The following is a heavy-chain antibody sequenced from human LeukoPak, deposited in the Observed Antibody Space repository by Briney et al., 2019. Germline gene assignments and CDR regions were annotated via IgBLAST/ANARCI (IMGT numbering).Heavy chain of an antibody. CDR3: ARSHYYDSSGYNDY. J-gene: IGHJ4*02. V-gene: IGHV3-9*01. CDR2: ISWNSGSI. D-gene: IGHD3-22*01. CDR1: GFTFDDYA. Sequence: GRSLRLSCAASGFTFDDYAMHWVRPAPGKGLEWVSGISWNSGSIGYADSVKGRFTISRDNAKNSLYLQMNSLRAEDTPLYYCARSHYYDSSGYNDYWGQGTLVTVSS.